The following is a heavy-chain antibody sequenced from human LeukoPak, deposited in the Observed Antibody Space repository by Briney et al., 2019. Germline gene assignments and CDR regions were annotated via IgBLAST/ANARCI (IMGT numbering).Heavy chain of an antibody. V-gene: IGHV4-39*07. CDR1: GGSISSTAYY. D-gene: IGHD6-19*01. J-gene: IGHJ6*02. CDR3: ARDRGLAVAGTYYYYYGMDV. CDR2: LYSSGST. Sequence: SETLSLTCSVSGGSISSTAYYWGWIRQPPGKGLEWIGSLYSSGSTYYNPSLKSRVTISVDTSKNQFSLKLSSVTAADTAVYYCARDRGLAVAGTYYYYYGMDVWGQGTTVTVSS.